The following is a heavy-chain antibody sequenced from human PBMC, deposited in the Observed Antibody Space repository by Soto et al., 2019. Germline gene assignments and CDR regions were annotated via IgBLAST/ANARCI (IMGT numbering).Heavy chain of an antibody. CDR2: ITSDGTIK. D-gene: IGHD2-21*02. Sequence: GGSLRLSGAASGFNFSNHWMHWVRQRPAEGLVWVSRITSDGTIKAYAEPVKGRFAISRDNAKNTLYLQMNGLTAEDTAVYSCARESGDWPINGFDPWGQGTLVTVSS. J-gene: IGHJ5*02. V-gene: IGHV3-74*01. CDR1: GFNFSNHW. CDR3: ARESGDWPINGFDP.